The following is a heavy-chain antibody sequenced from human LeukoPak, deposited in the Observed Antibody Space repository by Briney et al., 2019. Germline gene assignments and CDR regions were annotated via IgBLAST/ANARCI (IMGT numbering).Heavy chain of an antibody. CDR2: IYYSGIT. Sequence: SETMSLACTISGGSISTYYWSWIRQPPGKGLEWIGYIYYSGITKYNPSVKSRVTISVDTSKNQFSLKVSSVTAADTAVYYCARGTNMMASLRFDPWGQGTLVTVSS. V-gene: IGHV4-59*01. D-gene: IGHD2-8*01. CDR3: ARGTNMMASLRFDP. CDR1: GGSISTYY. J-gene: IGHJ5*02.